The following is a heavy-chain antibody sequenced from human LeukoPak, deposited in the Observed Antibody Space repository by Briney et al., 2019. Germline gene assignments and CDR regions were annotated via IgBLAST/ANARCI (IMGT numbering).Heavy chain of an antibody. V-gene: IGHV3-11*06. CDR3: ARGRATNFDY. Sequence: GGSLRLSCAASGFTFSDYYMTGIRQAPGKGLEWVSFISSSSRSTNYADSVKGRFTISRDNAKDSLYLQMNSLRVEDTAVYYCARGRATNFDYWGQGALVTVSS. CDR1: GFTFSDYY. D-gene: IGHD1-26*01. CDR2: ISSSSRST. J-gene: IGHJ4*02.